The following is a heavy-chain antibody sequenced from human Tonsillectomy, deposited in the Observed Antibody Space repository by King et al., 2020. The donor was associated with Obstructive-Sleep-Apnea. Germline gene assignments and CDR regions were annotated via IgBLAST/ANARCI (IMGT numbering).Heavy chain of an antibody. V-gene: IGHV3-43D*03. J-gene: IGHJ6*02. CDR1: GFTFDDYA. Sequence: QLVQSGGVVVQPGGSLRLSCAASGFTFDDYAMHWVRQAPGKGLEWVSLISWDGGSTYYADSVKGRFTISRDNSKNSLYLQMNSLRAEDTALYYCAKYLRLYDSSGYYSFGVPATSHYYYYGMDVWGQGTTVTVSS. D-gene: IGHD3-22*01. CDR2: ISWDGGST. CDR3: AKYLRLYDSSGYYSFGVPATSHYYYYGMDV.